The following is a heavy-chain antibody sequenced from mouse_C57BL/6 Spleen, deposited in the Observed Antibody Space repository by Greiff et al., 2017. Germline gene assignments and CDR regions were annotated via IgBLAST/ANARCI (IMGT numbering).Heavy chain of an antibody. CDR2: IDPANGNT. V-gene: IGHV14-3*01. CDR1: GFNIKNTY. D-gene: IGHD1-1*01. Sequence: VQLQQSVAELVRPGASVKLSCTASGFNIKNTYMHWVKQRPEQGLEWIGRIDPANGNTKYAPKFQGKATITADTSSNTAYLQLSSLTSEDTAIYFCARAIYYYGSSFYFDYWGQGTTLTVSS. J-gene: IGHJ2*01. CDR3: ARAIYYYGSSFYFDY.